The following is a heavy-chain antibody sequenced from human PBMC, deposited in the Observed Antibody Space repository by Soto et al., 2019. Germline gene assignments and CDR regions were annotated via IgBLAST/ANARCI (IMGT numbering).Heavy chain of an antibody. CDR3: ARNAQFTDNFSFDF. Sequence: QGLLVQSGAEVKKPGASVKVSCKASGYIFVRYGLSWVRQAPGQGLEWMGWINTYNGDTDYAQEVQGRVTMTTDTSSNTAYMELRNLRSDDTAVYYCARNAQFTDNFSFDFWGQGTLVTVSS. V-gene: IGHV1-18*01. CDR1: GYIFVRYG. CDR2: INTYNGDT. D-gene: IGHD3-9*01. J-gene: IGHJ4*02.